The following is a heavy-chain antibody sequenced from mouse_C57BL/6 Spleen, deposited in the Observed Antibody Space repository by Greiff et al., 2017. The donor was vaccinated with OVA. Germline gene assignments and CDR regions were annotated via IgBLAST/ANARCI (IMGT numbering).Heavy chain of an antibody. CDR3: ARDYRDYFDY. Sequence: VQLQQSGAELVRPGTSVKVSCKASGYAFTNYLIEWVKQRPGQGLEWIGVINPGSGDTNYNEKFKGKATLTADKSSSTAYMQLSSLTSEDSAVYFCARDYRDYFDYWGQGTTLTVSS. CDR2: INPGSGDT. CDR1: GYAFTNYL. J-gene: IGHJ2*01. D-gene: IGHD2-13*01. V-gene: IGHV1-54*01.